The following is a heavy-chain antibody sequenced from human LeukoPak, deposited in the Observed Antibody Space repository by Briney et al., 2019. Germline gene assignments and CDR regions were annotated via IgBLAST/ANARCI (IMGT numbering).Heavy chain of an antibody. D-gene: IGHD2-2*02. CDR3: AREAIVVVPAAIERRFDP. CDR2: IYYSGST. J-gene: IGHJ5*02. CDR1: GGSISSGDYY. V-gene: IGHV4-30-4*01. Sequence: PSQTLSLTCTVSGGSISSGDYYWSWIRRPPGKGLEWIGYIYYSGSTYYNPSLKSRVTISVDTSKNQFSLKLSSVTAADTAVYYCAREAIVVVPAAIERRFDPWGQGTLVTVSS.